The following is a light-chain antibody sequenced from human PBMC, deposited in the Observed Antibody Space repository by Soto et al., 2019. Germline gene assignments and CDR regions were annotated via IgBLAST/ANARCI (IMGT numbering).Light chain of an antibody. CDR2: AAS. J-gene: IGKJ2*01. V-gene: IGKV3-15*01. CDR3: QKYNNWPYT. Sequence: EIVMTQSPATLSVSPGERATLSCRASQGVSRNLAWYQQKPGQAPRLLIYAASTRATGIPARFSGSGSGTEFTLTISSLQSEDFAVYYCQKYNNWPYTFGQGTKLEIK. CDR1: QGVSRN.